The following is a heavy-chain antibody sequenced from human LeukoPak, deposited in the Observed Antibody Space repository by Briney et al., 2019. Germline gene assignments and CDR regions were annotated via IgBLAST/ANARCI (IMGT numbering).Heavy chain of an antibody. D-gene: IGHD1-26*01. CDR3: ARDGSYFDTTPNWFDT. Sequence: PGGSLRLSCAASGFTVSSNYMSWVRQAPGKGLEWVSVIYSGGSTYYADSVKGRFTISRDNSKNTLYLQMNSLRADDTAVYYCARDGSYFDTTPNWFDTWGQGTLVTVSS. CDR2: IYSGGST. J-gene: IGHJ5*02. V-gene: IGHV3-53*01. CDR1: GFTVSSNY.